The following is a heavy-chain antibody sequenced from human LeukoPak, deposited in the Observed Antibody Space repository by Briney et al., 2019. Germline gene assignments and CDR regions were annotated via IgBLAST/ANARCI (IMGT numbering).Heavy chain of an antibody. Sequence: GGSLRLSCVASGFAFSTFPMSWVRQAPGKGLEWVSAVSGSGGHTFYLDSAKGRVTISKDNSKKTLHLKMNSLRVDDTAVYYCAKGGASVTDAPHGDVVTTTLDGFDIWGQGTMVTVSS. CDR1: GFAFSTFP. CDR3: AKGGASVTDAPHGDVVTTTLDGFDI. D-gene: IGHD4-17*01. CDR2: VSGSGGHT. J-gene: IGHJ3*02. V-gene: IGHV3-23*01.